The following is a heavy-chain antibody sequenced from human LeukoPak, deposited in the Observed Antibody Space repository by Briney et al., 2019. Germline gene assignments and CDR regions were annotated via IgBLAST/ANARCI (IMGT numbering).Heavy chain of an antibody. D-gene: IGHD6-13*01. CDR3: AREEQGVYSSSYWFDP. Sequence: PGRSLRLSCAASGFSFSNYAIHWVRQAPGKGLQWVAVISFDGGNKFYADSVKGRFTISRDNSKNTLYLQMNSLRAEDTAVYYCAREEQGVYSSSYWFDPWGQGTLVTVSS. V-gene: IGHV3-30-3*01. J-gene: IGHJ5*02. CDR2: ISFDGGNK. CDR1: GFSFSNYA.